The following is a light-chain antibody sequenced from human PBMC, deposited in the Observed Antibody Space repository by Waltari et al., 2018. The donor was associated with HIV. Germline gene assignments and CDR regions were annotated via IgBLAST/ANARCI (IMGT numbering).Light chain of an antibody. CDR1: SNDVGYYNL. CDR2: EVS. Sequence: QSALTQPASVSGSPGQSITISCTGTSNDVGYYNLVSWYQQDPGKAPKVMIYEVSKRPSGGSNRFSGSKSGNTASLTISGLQAEDEADYYCGSYAGSNAYVFGIGTKVTVL. CDR3: GSYAGSNAYV. J-gene: IGLJ1*01. V-gene: IGLV2-23*02.